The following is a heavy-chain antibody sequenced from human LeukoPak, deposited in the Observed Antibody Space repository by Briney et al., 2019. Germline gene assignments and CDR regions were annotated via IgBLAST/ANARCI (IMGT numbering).Heavy chain of an antibody. D-gene: IGHD1-26*01. CDR2: IYYSGST. Sequence: SETLSLTCTVSGGSISSYYWSWIRQPPGKGLEWIGYIYYSGSTNYNPSLKSRVTISVDTSKNQFSLKLSSVTAADTAVYYCARHRSGTFYADFDYWGQGTLVTVSS. V-gene: IGHV4-59*08. J-gene: IGHJ4*02. CDR3: ARHRSGTFYADFDY. CDR1: GGSISSYY.